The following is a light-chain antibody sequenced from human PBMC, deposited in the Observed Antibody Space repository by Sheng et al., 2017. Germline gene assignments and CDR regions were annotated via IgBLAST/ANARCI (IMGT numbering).Light chain of an antibody. CDR3: AVWDDSLNGLV. J-gene: IGLJ3*02. V-gene: IGLV1-36*01. CDR1: WSNIGNNA. CDR2: YDD. Sequence: QLVLTQPPSVSEAPRQRVTISCSGSWSNIGNNAVNWYQQLPGKAPKLLIYYDDLLPSGVSDRFSGSKSGTSASLAISGLQSEDEADYYCAVWDDSLNGLVFGGGTKLTVL.